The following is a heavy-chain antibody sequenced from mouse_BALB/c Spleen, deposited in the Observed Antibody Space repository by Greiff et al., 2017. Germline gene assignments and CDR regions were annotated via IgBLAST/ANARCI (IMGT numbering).Heavy chain of an antibody. D-gene: IGHD2-4*01. CDR3: ARLIYYDYDGTLYWYFDV. CDR1: GFTFSSYA. Sequence: EVQGVESGGGLVKPGGSLKLSCAASGFTFSSYAMSWVRQSPEKRLEWVAEISSGGSYTYYPDTVTGRFTISRDNAKNTLYLEMSSLRSEDTAMYYCARLIYYDYDGTLYWYFDVWGAGTTVTVSS. V-gene: IGHV5-9-4*01. J-gene: IGHJ1*01. CDR2: ISSGGSYT.